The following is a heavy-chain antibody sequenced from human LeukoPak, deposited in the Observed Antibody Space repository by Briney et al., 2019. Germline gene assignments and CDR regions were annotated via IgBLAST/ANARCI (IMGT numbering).Heavy chain of an antibody. V-gene: IGHV3-30*18. CDR1: GFTFSSYG. Sequence: GRSLRLSCAASGFTFSSYGMHWVRQAPGKGLEWVAVISYDGSNKYYADSVKGRFTISRDNSKNTLYLQMNSLRAEDTAVYYCAKQLWFGEYGYGMDVWGQGTTVTVSS. J-gene: IGHJ6*02. CDR3: AKQLWFGEYGYGMDV. D-gene: IGHD3-10*01. CDR2: ISYDGSNK.